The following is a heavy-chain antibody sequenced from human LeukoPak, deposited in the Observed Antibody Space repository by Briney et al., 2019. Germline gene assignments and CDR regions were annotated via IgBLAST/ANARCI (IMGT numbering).Heavy chain of an antibody. CDR1: GFTFSSSS. J-gene: IGHJ4*02. V-gene: IGHV3-21*01. CDR2: ISSSSSYI. Sequence: GGCLRLSCAASGFTFSSSSMNWVRQAPGKGLEWVSSISSSSSYIYYADSVKGRFTISRDNAKNSLYLQMNSLRAEDTAVYYCARFMITFGGVSYFDYWGQGTLVTVSS. D-gene: IGHD3-16*01. CDR3: ARFMITFGGVSYFDY.